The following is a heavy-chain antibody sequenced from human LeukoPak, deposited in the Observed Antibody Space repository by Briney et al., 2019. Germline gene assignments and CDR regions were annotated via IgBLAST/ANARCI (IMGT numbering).Heavy chain of an antibody. V-gene: IGHV1-46*01. CDR2: INPSGGST. Sequence: ASVKVSCKASGYTFTSYYMHWVRQAPGQGLEWMGIINPSGGSTSYAQKFQGSVTMTRDTSTSTVYMELSSLRSEDTAVYYCARGKDSSSPRNHDAFDIWGQGTMVTVSS. CDR1: GYTFTSYY. D-gene: IGHD6-13*01. CDR3: ARGKDSSSPRNHDAFDI. J-gene: IGHJ3*02.